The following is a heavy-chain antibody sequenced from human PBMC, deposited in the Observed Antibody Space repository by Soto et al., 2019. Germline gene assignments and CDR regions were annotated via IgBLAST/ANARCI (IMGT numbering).Heavy chain of an antibody. Sequence: PSETLSLTCTVSGGSISGSSYYWGWIRQPPGKGLEWIGSIYYSGSTYYNPSLKSRVTISVDTSKNQFSLKLSSVTAADTAVYYCARQGGRMAAGGYMDVWGKGTTVTVAS. D-gene: IGHD6-13*01. J-gene: IGHJ6*03. CDR3: ARQGGRMAAGGYMDV. V-gene: IGHV4-39*01. CDR2: IYYSGST. CDR1: GGSISGSSYY.